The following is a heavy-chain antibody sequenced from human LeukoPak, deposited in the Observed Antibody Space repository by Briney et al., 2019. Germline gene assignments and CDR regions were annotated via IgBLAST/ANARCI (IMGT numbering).Heavy chain of an antibody. CDR2: ISWNSGSI. CDR3: AKDIKYYDSSGLDY. CDR1: GFTFDDYA. V-gene: IGHV3-9*01. Sequence: GGSLRLSCAASGFTFDDYAMHWVRQAPGKGLEWASGISWNSGSIDYADSVKGRFTISRDNAKNSLYLQMNSLRAEDTALYYCAKDIKYYDSSGLDYWGQGTLVTVSS. J-gene: IGHJ4*02. D-gene: IGHD3-22*01.